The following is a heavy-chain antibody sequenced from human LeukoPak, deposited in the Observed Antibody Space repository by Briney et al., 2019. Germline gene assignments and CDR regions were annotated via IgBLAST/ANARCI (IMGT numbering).Heavy chain of an antibody. CDR3: ARDRGFSTFDF. CDR2: INQDGNDK. J-gene: IGHJ5*01. D-gene: IGHD3-22*01. CDR1: GFTFSSYW. V-gene: IGHV3-7*01. Sequence: GGSLRLSCAASGFTFSSYWMSWVRQAPGKGLEWVASINQDGNDKNYVDSVKGRFTISRDNAKNSLFLQMNSLRAADTAVYYCARDRGFSTFDFWGQGTLVTVSS.